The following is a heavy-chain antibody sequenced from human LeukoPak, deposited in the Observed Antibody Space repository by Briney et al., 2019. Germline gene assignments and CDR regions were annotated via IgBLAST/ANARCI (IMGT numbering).Heavy chain of an antibody. CDR3: ASAYDYVCGSYPKTVGY. CDR1: GFTFSSYG. CDR2: IRFDGSNK. J-gene: IGHJ4*02. V-gene: IGHV3-30*02. D-gene: IGHD3-16*02. Sequence: GGSLRLSCAASGFTFSSYGMHWARQAPGKGLEWVAFIRFDGSNKYYADSVKGRFTISRDNSKNTLYLQMNSLRAEDTAVYYCASAYDYVCGSYPKTVGYWGQGTLVTVSS.